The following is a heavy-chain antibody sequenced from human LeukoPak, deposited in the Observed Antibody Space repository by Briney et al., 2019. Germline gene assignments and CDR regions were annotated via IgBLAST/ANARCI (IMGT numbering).Heavy chain of an antibody. J-gene: IGHJ6*04. V-gene: IGHV3-33*01. D-gene: IGHD2-15*01. CDR1: GFTFSSYA. CDR3: ARAHQVENYYYYGMDV. Sequence: GGSLRLFCAASGFTFSSYAMHWVRQAPGKGLEWVAVIWYDGSNKYYADSVKGRFTISRDNSRNTLYLQMNSLRAEDTAVYYCARAHQVENYYYYGMDVWGKGTTVTVSS. CDR2: IWYDGSNK.